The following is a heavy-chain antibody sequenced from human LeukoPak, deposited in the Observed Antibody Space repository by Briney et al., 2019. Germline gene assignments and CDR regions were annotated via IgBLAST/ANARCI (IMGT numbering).Heavy chain of an antibody. D-gene: IGHD6-19*01. Sequence: GGSLRLSCAASGFTFSTSWMTWVRQAPGKGLEWVANINGDGSLNGHVASVKGRFTISRDNAKNSVYLQMNSLRAEDTAVYYCARTSSGCPDYWGQGTLVTVSS. CDR1: GFTFSTSW. CDR3: ARTSSGCPDY. J-gene: IGHJ4*02. V-gene: IGHV3-7*01. CDR2: INGDGSLN.